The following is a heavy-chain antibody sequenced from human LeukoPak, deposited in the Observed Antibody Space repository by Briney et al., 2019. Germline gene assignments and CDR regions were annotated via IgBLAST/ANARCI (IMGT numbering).Heavy chain of an antibody. Sequence: SETLSLTCTVSGYSIRSGFYWAWIRQPPGKGLEWIGSVSQSGTTYYNPSLKSRVTMSVDTSKNQFSLKLSSVTAADTAVYYCAREERGSTSGSYPSRGNNWFDPWGQGTLVTVSS. CDR1: GYSIRSGFY. D-gene: IGHD1-26*01. J-gene: IGHJ5*02. V-gene: IGHV4-38-2*02. CDR3: AREERGSTSGSYPSRGNNWFDP. CDR2: VSQSGTT.